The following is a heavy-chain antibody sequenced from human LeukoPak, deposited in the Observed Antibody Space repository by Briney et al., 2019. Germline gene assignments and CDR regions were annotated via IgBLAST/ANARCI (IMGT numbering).Heavy chain of an antibody. CDR3: ARPNYYDSSGEFDY. Sequence: SVKVSCKASGGTFSSYAISWVRQAPGQGLEWMGGIIPIFGTANYAQKFQGRLTITTDESTSTAYMELSGLRSEDTAVYYCARPNYYDSSGEFDYWGQGTLVTVSS. CDR2: IIPIFGTA. V-gene: IGHV1-69*05. CDR1: GGTFSSYA. D-gene: IGHD3-22*01. J-gene: IGHJ4*02.